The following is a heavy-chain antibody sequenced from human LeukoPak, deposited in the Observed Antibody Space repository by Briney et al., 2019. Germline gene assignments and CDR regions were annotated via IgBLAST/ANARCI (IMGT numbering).Heavy chain of an antibody. Sequence: GASVTVSCKASGFTFTNYNICWVRQAPGQGLEWMGWVSAYNGHTNYAQKLQGRVTMTTDTSTSTAYMELRSLRSDDTAVYYCARDDRYSGYDYDYWGQGTLVTVSS. CDR2: VSAYNGHT. V-gene: IGHV1-18*01. D-gene: IGHD5-12*01. CDR1: GFTFTNYN. J-gene: IGHJ4*02. CDR3: ARDDRYSGYDYDY.